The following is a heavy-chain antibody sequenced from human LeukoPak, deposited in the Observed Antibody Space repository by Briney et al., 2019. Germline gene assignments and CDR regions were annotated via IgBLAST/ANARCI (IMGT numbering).Heavy chain of an antibody. V-gene: IGHV3-7*04. CDR2: IHPEGNEK. J-gene: IGHJ4*02. CDR1: GFTFDDYG. Sequence: GGSLRLSCAASGFTFDDYGMSWVRQAPGRGLEWVANIHPEGNEKYHVESVKGRFTISRDNTKNLLFLQMNGLRVEDTAVYYCARGDAFSGDHWGQGTLVTVSS. CDR3: ARGDAFSGDH.